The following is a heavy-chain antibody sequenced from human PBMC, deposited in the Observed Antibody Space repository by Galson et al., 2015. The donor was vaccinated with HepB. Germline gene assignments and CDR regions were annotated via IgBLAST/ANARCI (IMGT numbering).Heavy chain of an antibody. CDR3: ARSPYYGSRSYYNVWFDP. Sequence: SVKVSCKASGYIFSNFAMSWVRQAPGQGLEWMGWVDTNTGKPTYAQGFTGRFVFSLDTSVSTAYLQISSLKAEDTAVYYCARSPYYGSRSYYNVWFDPWGQGTLVIVSS. CDR1: GYIFSNFA. V-gene: IGHV7-4-1*02. J-gene: IGHJ5*02. D-gene: IGHD3-10*01. CDR2: VDTNTGKP.